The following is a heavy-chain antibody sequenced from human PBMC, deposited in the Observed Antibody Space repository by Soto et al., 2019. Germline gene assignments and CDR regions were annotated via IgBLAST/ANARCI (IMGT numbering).Heavy chain of an antibody. CDR2: ISAYNGNT. V-gene: IGHV1-18*01. J-gene: IGHJ3*02. D-gene: IGHD5-12*01. CDR3: ARDAVEMATTDAFDI. Sequence: ASVKVSCKASGYTFTIYGISWVRQAPGQGLEWMGWISAYNGNTNYAQKLQGRVTMTTDTSTSTAYMELSSLRSEDTAVYYCARDAVEMATTDAFDIWGQGTMVTVSS. CDR1: GYTFTIYG.